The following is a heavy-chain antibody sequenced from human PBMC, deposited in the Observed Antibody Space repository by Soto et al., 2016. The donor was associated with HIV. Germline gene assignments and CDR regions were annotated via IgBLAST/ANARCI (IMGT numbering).Heavy chain of an antibody. CDR2: IYYSGST. V-gene: IGHV4-59*12. Sequence: QVQLQESGPGLVKPSETLSLTCAVSGDSMSNYYWSWIRQPPGKGLEWIGYIYYSGSTNYNPSLKSRVTISLDTSKNQFSLKLTSVTAADTAIYYCAREGDFLYYFDYWAGNLVTVSS. J-gene: IGHJ4*03. CDR1: GDSMSNYY. CDR3: AREGDFLYYFDY. D-gene: IGHD3-16*01.